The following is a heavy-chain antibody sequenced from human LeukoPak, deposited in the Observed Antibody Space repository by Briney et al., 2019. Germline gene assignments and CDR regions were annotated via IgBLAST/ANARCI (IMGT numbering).Heavy chain of an antibody. D-gene: IGHD4-17*01. V-gene: IGHV3-53*01. Sequence: PGGSLTLSCAASGFTVSSNYMTWVRQAPGKGVEGGAVIFSDGSTCYADSVRGRFSITRDNSKNTLYLQKNTLRAEDTAVYYCATDNGGYSHYTFDIWGQGTMVTVSS. J-gene: IGHJ3*02. CDR1: GFTVSSNY. CDR3: ATDNGGYSHYTFDI. CDR2: IFSDGST.